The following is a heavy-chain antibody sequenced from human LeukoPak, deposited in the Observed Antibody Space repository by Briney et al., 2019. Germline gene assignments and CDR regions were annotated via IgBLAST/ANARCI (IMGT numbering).Heavy chain of an antibody. CDR2: ISAYNGNT. Sequence: ASVKVSCKASGYTFTSYGISWVRQVPGQGLEWMGWISAYNGNTNYAQKLQGRVTMTTDTSTSTAYMELRSLRSDDTAVYYCARDRSSGWYGRINWFDPWGQGTLVTVSS. J-gene: IGHJ5*02. CDR1: GYTFTSYG. D-gene: IGHD6-19*01. CDR3: ARDRSSGWYGRINWFDP. V-gene: IGHV1-18*01.